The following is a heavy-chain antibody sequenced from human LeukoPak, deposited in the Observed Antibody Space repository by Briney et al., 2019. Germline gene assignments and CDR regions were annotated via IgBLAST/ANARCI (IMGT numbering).Heavy chain of an antibody. D-gene: IGHD6-13*01. CDR1: GFTFSSYT. V-gene: IGHV3-48*02. Sequence: PGGSLRLSCAASGFTFSSYTMNWVRQAPGKGLEWVSSISSSGTTINYADSVKGRFIISRDNAKNSLSLQMNSLRDEDTAVYYCASKRYSSTWRDAFDIWGQGTMVTVSS. J-gene: IGHJ3*02. CDR3: ASKRYSSTWRDAFDI. CDR2: ISSSGTTI.